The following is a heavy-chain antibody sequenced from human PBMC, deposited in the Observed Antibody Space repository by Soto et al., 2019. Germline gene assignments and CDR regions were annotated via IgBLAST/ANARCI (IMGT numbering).Heavy chain of an antibody. CDR1: GYTFTSYD. D-gene: IGHD4-17*01. J-gene: IGHJ6*03. Sequence: GASVKVSCKGSGYTFTSYDINWVRQATGQGLEWMGWMNPNSGNTGYAQKFQGRVTMTRNTSISTAYMELSSLRSEDTAVYYCARGNDYGYFYYMDVWGKGTTVTVSS. CDR2: MNPNSGNT. CDR3: ARGNDYGYFYYMDV. V-gene: IGHV1-8*01.